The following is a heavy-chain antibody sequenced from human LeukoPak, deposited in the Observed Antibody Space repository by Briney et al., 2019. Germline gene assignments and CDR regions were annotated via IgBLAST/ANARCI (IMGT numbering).Heavy chain of an antibody. J-gene: IGHJ3*02. CDR1: GGTFSSYA. Sequence: ASVKVSCKASGGTFSSYAISWVRQAPGQGLEWMGGIIPIFGTANYAQKFQGRVTITTDESTSTAYMELSSLRSEDTAVYYCARSLPFKYCSGGSCPHDAFDTWGQGTMVTVSS. D-gene: IGHD2-15*01. V-gene: IGHV1-69*05. CDR3: ARSLPFKYCSGGSCPHDAFDT. CDR2: IIPIFGTA.